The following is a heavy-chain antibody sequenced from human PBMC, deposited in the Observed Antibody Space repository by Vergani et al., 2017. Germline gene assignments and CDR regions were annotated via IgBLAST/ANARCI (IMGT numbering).Heavy chain of an antibody. J-gene: IGHJ6*03. V-gene: IGHV3-48*04. Sequence: EVQLLESGGDLVQPGGSLRLSCAASGFTFIMHAMSWIRQAPGKGLEWVSYISSSGSTIYYADSVKGRFTISRDNAKNSLYLQMNSLRAEDTAVYYCARPPRPPWTSSYYYYMDVWGKGTTVTVSS. CDR3: ARPPRPPWTSSYYYYMDV. D-gene: IGHD3/OR15-3a*01. CDR1: GFTFIMHA. CDR2: ISSSGSTI.